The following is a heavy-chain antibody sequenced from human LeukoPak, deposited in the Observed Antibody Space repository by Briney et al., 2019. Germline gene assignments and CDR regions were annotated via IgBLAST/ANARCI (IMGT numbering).Heavy chain of an antibody. CDR1: GYTFTSYD. Sequence: ASVKVSCKGTGYTFTSYDINWVRQATGQGLEWMGWMNPNSGNTGYAQKFQGRVTMTRHTSRSTAYMELSSLRSEDTAVYYCARRLSIAAAGRKRAYYFDYWGQGTLVTVSS. CDR2: MNPNSGNT. CDR3: ARRLSIAAAGRKRAYYFDY. D-gene: IGHD6-13*01. J-gene: IGHJ4*02. V-gene: IGHV1-8*01.